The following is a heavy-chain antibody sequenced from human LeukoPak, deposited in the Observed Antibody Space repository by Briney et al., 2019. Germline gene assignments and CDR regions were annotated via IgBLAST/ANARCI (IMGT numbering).Heavy chain of an antibody. V-gene: IGHV4-34*01. D-gene: IGHD1-26*01. CDR1: GGSFSGYY. CDR3: ARWGGTLPRDY. J-gene: IGHJ4*02. Sequence: PSETLSLTCAVYGGSFSGYYWSWIRLPPGKGLEWIGEINHGGSTNYNPSLKSRVTISVDTSKNQFSLKLSSVSAADTAVYYCARWGGTLPRDYWGQGTLVTVSS. CDR2: INHGGST.